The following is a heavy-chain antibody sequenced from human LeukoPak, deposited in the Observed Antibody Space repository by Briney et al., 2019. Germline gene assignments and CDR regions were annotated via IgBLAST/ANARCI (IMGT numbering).Heavy chain of an antibody. J-gene: IGHJ3*02. CDR2: IYPGDSDT. CDR3: ARRVLYGLAVADPSPDAFDI. V-gene: IGHV5-51*01. Sequence: GESLKISCKGSGYSFTSYWIGWVRQMPGKGLEWMGIIYPGDSDTRYSPSFQGQVTISADKSISTAYLQWSSLKASDTAMYYCARRVLYGLAVADPSPDAFDIWGQGTMVTVSS. CDR1: GYSFTSYW. D-gene: IGHD6-19*01.